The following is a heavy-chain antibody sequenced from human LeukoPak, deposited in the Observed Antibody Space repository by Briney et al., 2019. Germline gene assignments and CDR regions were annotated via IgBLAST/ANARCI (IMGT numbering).Heavy chain of an antibody. CDR1: GFTFSSYG. CDR2: ISYDGSNK. CDR3: AKDLGWNGWANWFDP. J-gene: IGHJ5*02. Sequence: GGSLRLSCADSGFTFSSYGMHWVRQAPGKGLEWVAVISYDGSNKYYVDSVKGRFTISRDNSKNTLYLQMNSLRAEDTAVYYCAKDLGWNGWANWFDPWGQGTLVTVSS. D-gene: IGHD6-19*01. V-gene: IGHV3-30*18.